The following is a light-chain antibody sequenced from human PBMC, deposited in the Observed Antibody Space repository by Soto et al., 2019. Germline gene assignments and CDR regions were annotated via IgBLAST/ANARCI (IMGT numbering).Light chain of an antibody. CDR3: QQYDTLLT. V-gene: IGKV1-33*01. CDR1: QDIGKR. J-gene: IGKJ4*01. Sequence: DIQMTQSPSSLSASVGDRVTITCQASQDIGKRLNWYQQKPGKAPKVLIYDASYLETGVPSRFSGRGSGTDFTFTISSLQPEDIATYYCQQYDTLLTFGGGTKVDNK. CDR2: DAS.